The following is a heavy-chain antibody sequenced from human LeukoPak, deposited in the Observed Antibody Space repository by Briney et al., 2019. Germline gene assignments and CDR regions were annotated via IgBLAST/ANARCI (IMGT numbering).Heavy chain of an antibody. CDR2: ISSSGSTI. J-gene: IGHJ6*03. V-gene: IGHV3-11*04. Sequence: GGSLRLSCAVSGFTFSDYYMSWILQAPGKGLEWVSYISSSGSTIYYADSVKGRFTISRDNSKNTLYLQMNSLRAEDTAVYYCARDMSPYYYGSDYYMDVWGKGTTVTISS. CDR3: ARDMSPYYYGSDYYMDV. CDR1: GFTFSDYY. D-gene: IGHD3-10*01.